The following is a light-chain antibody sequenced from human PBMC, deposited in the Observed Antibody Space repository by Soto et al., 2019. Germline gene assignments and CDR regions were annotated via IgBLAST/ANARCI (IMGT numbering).Light chain of an antibody. J-gene: IGKJ1*01. V-gene: IGKV1-39*01. CDR2: AAS. CDR1: QSISNY. CDR3: QQSFSPLWT. Sequence: DIQMTQSPSSLSASVGDRVTITCRASQSISNYLNWYQQKPGKAPKLLIYAASSMHSGVPSRFSGSGSEPDFTLTFRSLQPDDSATYYCQQSFSPLWTFGQGTKVEV.